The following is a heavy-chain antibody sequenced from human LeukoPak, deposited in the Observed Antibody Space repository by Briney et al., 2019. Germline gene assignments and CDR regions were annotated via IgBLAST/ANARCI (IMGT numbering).Heavy chain of an antibody. J-gene: IGHJ4*02. Sequence: GGSLRLSCAASGFTFSSYGMHWVRQAPGKGLEWVAFIQSDGSDQYYADSVKGRLSISRDNSRNTLYLQMNSLRTEDTAVYYCAKRDGYNSGPFDYWGQGTLVTVSS. CDR3: AKRDGYNSGPFDY. CDR1: GFTFSSYG. V-gene: IGHV3-30*02. CDR2: IQSDGSDQ. D-gene: IGHD5-24*01.